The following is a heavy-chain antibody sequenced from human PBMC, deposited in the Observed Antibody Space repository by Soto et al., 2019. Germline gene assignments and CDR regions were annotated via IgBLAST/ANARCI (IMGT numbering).Heavy chain of an antibody. J-gene: IGHJ6*02. D-gene: IGHD3-10*01. CDR2: ISYDGSNK. CDR1: GFTFSSYA. CDR3: ARDHSIHNVLLWFGELNGPYGYYYYGMDV. V-gene: IGHV3-30-3*01. Sequence: PGGSLRLSCAASGFTFSSYAMHWVRQAPGKGLEWVAVISYDGSNKYYADSVKGRFTISRDNSKNTLYLQMNSLRAEDTAVYYCARDHSIHNVLLWFGELNGPYGYYYYGMDVWGQGTTVTVSS.